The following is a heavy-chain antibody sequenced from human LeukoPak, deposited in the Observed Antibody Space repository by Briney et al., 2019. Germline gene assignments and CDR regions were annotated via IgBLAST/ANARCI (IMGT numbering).Heavy chain of an antibody. J-gene: IGHJ3*02. CDR2: INHSGST. CDR1: GGSFSGYY. Sequence: SETLSLTCAVYGGSFSGYYWSWIRQPPGKGLEWIGEINHSGSTNYNPSLKSRVTISVDTSKNQFSLKLNSVTAADTAVYYCARGGDIVVVVAATGAFDIWGQGTMVTVSS. V-gene: IGHV4-34*01. D-gene: IGHD2-15*01. CDR3: ARGGDIVVVVAATGAFDI.